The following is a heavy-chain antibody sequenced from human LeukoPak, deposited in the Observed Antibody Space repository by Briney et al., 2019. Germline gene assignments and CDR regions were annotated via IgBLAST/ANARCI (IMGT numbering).Heavy chain of an antibody. V-gene: IGHV1-2*02. D-gene: IGHD3-22*01. Sequence: GALVKVSCKTSGYTFTGYYIQWVRQAPGQGLEWMGWINPNSGGASYVQKFQGRVTMTSDTSISTAYMELSSLRSDDTAVYYCARDSRNYYDSRGGGDEAFDIWGQGTMVTVSS. J-gene: IGHJ3*02. CDR1: GYTFTGYY. CDR2: INPNSGGA. CDR3: ARDSRNYYDSRGGGDEAFDI.